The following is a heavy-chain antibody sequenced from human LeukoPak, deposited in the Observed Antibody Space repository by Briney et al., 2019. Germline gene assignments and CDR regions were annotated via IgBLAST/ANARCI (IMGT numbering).Heavy chain of an antibody. V-gene: IGHV3-33*01. CDR3: ARSHRSFASGSGDF. CDR1: GFTFSGYG. J-gene: IGHJ4*02. Sequence: GTSLRLSCAASGFTFSGYGMHWVRQAPGKGLEWVAVIWYDGSNKYYADSVKGRFTISRDNSKNTLYLQMNSLRAEDTAVYYCARSHRSFASGSGDFWGQGTLVTVSS. CDR2: IWYDGSNK. D-gene: IGHD3-10*01.